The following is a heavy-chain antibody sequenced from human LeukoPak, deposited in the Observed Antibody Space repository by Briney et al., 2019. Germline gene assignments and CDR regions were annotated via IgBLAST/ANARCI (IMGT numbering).Heavy chain of an antibody. V-gene: IGHV3-11*04. D-gene: IGHD2-2*02. CDR1: GFTFSDYY. Sequence: GGSLRLSCAASGFTFSDYYMSWIRQAPGKGLEWVSYISSSGSTIYYADSVKGRFTISRDNAKNSLYLQMNSLRAEDTAVYYCARDHRGYCSSTSCHKFDYWGQGTLVTVSS. J-gene: IGHJ4*02. CDR2: ISSSGSTI. CDR3: ARDHRGYCSSTSCHKFDY.